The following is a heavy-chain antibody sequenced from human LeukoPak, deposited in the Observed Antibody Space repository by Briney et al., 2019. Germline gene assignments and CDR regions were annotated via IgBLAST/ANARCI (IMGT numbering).Heavy chain of an antibody. CDR3: TKSRFYDYVWGGS. V-gene: IGHV3-49*03. D-gene: IGHD3-16*01. CDR2: IRSKAYGGTT. J-gene: IGHJ5*02. Sequence: GGSLRLSCTASGISIGDYAMSWFRQAPGKGLEWVSLIRSKAYGGTTEYAASVEGRFTISRDDSKSIAYLQTNSLKTEDTAVYYCTKSRFYDYVWGGSWGQGTLVTVSS. CDR1: GISIGDYA.